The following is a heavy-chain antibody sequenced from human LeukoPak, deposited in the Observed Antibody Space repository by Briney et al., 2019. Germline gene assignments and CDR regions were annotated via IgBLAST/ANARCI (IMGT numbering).Heavy chain of an antibody. D-gene: IGHD3-10*01. J-gene: IGHJ4*02. CDR1: RGSLSSYY. V-gene: IGHV4-59*08. CDR3: ARHTYGFGVDY. Sequence: PSETLSLTCTVSRGSLSSYYWNWVRQSPGKGLEWIGYIYSSGSSNYNPSFKSRVTISVDTSKNQFSLKVSSVTAADTAGYYCARHTYGFGVDYWGQGTLVTVSS. CDR2: IYSSGSS.